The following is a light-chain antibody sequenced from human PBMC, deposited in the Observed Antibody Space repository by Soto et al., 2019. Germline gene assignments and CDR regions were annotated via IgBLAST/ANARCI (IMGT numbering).Light chain of an antibody. CDR1: QTISSW. J-gene: IGKJ1*01. CDR3: QHYNSYSEA. Sequence: DIQMTQSPSTLSGSVGDRVTITCRAGQTISSWLAWYQQKPGKAHKLLIYQASTLKSGVPSRFSGSGSGTEFTLTISSLQPDEFATYYCQHYNSYSEAVGQGTKVDI. CDR2: QAS. V-gene: IGKV1-5*03.